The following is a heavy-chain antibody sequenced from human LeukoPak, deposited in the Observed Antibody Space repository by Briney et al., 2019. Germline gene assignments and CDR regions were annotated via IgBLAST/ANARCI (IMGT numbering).Heavy chain of an antibody. V-gene: IGHV1-8*01. CDR3: ARGRGISGRPGATSGLGY. CDR1: GYTFNSYD. Sequence: AASVKVSCKASGYTFNSYDINCVREATGQGLEWMGWMNPNSGNTGYAQKFQGRVTMTRNTSISTAYMELSSLRSEDTAVYYCARGRGISGRPGATSGLGYWGQGTLVTVSS. J-gene: IGHJ4*02. D-gene: IGHD1-26*01. CDR2: MNPNSGNT.